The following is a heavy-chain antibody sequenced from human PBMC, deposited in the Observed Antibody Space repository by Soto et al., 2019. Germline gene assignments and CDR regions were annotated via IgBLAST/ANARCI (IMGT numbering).Heavy chain of an antibody. D-gene: IGHD2-15*01. Sequence: ASVKVSCKASGGTFDNYAVSWVRQAPGQGLEWMGGTIPMFETVNYAQRFQGRLTIAADESTSTAYMELTSLTSADTAIYFCARGLRTGNYGMDVCGQGTTVTVSS. CDR1: GGTFDNYA. CDR3: ARGLRTGNYGMDV. V-gene: IGHV1-69*13. CDR2: TIPMFETV. J-gene: IGHJ6*02.